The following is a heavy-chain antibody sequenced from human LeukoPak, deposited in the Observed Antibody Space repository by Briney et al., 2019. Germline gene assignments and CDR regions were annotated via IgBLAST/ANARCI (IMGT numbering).Heavy chain of an antibody. D-gene: IGHD3-10*01. J-gene: IGHJ6*03. Sequence: GGSLGLSCAASGFTFSSYGMHWVRQAPGKGLEWVAVIWYDGSNKYYADSVKGRFTISRDNSKNTLYLQINSLRAEDTAVYYCARDNYYGSGISYYYYYYMDVWGKGTTVTVSS. V-gene: IGHV3-33*01. CDR3: ARDNYYGSGISYYYYYYMDV. CDR2: IWYDGSNK. CDR1: GFTFSSYG.